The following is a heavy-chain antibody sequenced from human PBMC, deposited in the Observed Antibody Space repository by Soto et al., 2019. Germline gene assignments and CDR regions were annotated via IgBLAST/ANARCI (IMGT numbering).Heavy chain of an antibody. J-gene: IGHJ6*02. Sequence: QVQLVQSGAEVKKPGASVKVSCKASGYTFTSYAMHWVRQAPGQRLEWMGWLNAGNGNTKYSQKFQGRVTITRDTSASTAYIELSSLRSEDAALDYCARTWELTYCYCLGMDVWGQGTKVTVSS. D-gene: IGHD1-7*01. V-gene: IGHV1-3*01. CDR1: GYTFTSYA. CDR2: LNAGNGNT. CDR3: ARTWELTYCYCLGMDV.